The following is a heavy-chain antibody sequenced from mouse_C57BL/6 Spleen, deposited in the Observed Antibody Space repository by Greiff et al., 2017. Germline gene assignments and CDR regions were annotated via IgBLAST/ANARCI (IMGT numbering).Heavy chain of an antibody. CDR3: ARDGGWDVYFDV. CDR2: ISYDGSN. Sequence: EVQLQRSGPGLVKPSQSLSLTCSVTGYSITSGYYWNWIRQFPGNKLEWRGYISYDGSNNYNPSLKNRISITRDTSKNQFFLKLNSVTTEDAATYYGARDGGWDVYFDVWGTGTTVTVSS. CDR1: GYSITSGYY. D-gene: IGHD4-1*01. V-gene: IGHV3-6*01. J-gene: IGHJ1*03.